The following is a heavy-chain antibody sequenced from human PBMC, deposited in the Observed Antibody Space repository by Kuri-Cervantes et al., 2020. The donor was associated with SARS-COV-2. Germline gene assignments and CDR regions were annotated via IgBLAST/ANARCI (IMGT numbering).Heavy chain of an antibody. J-gene: IGHJ6*03. V-gene: IGHV1-18*01. CDR3: ARVYFLYYVSSGYLAYYYYYYMDV. CDR1: GYTFTSYG. D-gene: IGHD3-22*01. Sequence: ASVKVSCKASGYTFTSYGISWVRQAPGQGLEWMGWISAYNGNTNYAQKLQGRVTMTTDTSTSTAYMELRSLRSDDTAVYYCARVYFLYYVSSGYLAYYYYYYMDVWGKGTTVTVSS. CDR2: ISAYNGNT.